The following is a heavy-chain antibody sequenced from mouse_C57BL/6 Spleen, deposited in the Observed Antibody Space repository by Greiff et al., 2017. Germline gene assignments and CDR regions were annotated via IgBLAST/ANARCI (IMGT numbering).Heavy chain of an antibody. CDR3: ASPIYYDYASFAY. J-gene: IGHJ3*01. D-gene: IGHD2-4*01. CDR1: GYTFTSYD. Sequence: QVQLQQSGPELVKPGASVKLSCKASGYTFTSYDLNWVKQRPGQGLEWIGWIYPRDGSTKYNEKFKGKATLTVDTSSSTAYMELHRLTSEDSAVYFCASPIYYDYASFAYWGQGTLVTVSA. V-gene: IGHV1-85*01. CDR2: IYPRDGST.